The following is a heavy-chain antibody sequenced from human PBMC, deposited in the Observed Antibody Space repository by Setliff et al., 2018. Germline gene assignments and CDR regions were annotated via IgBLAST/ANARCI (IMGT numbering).Heavy chain of an antibody. CDR2: INHSGST. J-gene: IGHJ4*02. CDR1: GGSFSGYY. Sequence: SETLSLTCAVYGGSFSGYYWSWIRQPPGKGLEWIGEINHSGSTNYNPSLKSRVTISVDTSKNQFSLKLSSVTAADTAVYYCARVDNSWSGPIGYWGQGTLVTVSS. V-gene: IGHV4-34*01. D-gene: IGHD3-3*01. CDR3: ARVDNSWSGPIGY.